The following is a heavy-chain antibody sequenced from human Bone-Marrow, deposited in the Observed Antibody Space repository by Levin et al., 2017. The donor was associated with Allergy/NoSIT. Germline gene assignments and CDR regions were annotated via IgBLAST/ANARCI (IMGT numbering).Heavy chain of an antibody. D-gene: IGHD6-13*01. CDR3: AKDVSTLERGLAAALFDY. Sequence: GGSLRLSCAASGFSFSSYGMHWVRQAPGKGLEWVAAISYDGSNKYYADSVRGRFTISRDNSKNTLYLQMNSLRAEDTAVYYCAKDVSTLERGLAAALFDYWGQGTLVIVSS. V-gene: IGHV3-30*18. J-gene: IGHJ4*02. CDR2: ISYDGSNK. CDR1: GFSFSSYG.